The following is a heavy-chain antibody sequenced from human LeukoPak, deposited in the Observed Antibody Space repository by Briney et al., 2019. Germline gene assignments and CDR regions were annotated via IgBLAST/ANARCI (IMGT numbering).Heavy chain of an antibody. Sequence: AGGSLRLSCAASGFMFGSFGMNWVRQVPGKAPEWVAVIWYDGSHTYYSHSARGRFTISRDNSRHMVYLEMNNLRADDSALYYCVRDLGGCGGGFCSYYFDSWGQGTLVTVSS. CDR2: IWYDGSHT. V-gene: IGHV3-30*12. CDR1: GFMFGSFG. CDR3: VRDLGGCGGGFCSYYFDS. D-gene: IGHD2-21*01. J-gene: IGHJ4*02.